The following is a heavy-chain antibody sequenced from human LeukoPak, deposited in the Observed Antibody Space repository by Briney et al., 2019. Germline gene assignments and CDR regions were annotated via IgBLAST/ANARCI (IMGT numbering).Heavy chain of an antibody. CDR3: ARAGDTTMVTVDP. D-gene: IGHD5-18*01. Sequence: ASVKVSCKASGYTFTDYYMHCVRQAPGQGLEWMGWINPNNGATTYAQKFQGRVTMTRDTSISTAYMEITRLRSDDTAVYYCARAGDTTMVTVDPWGQGTLVTVSS. V-gene: IGHV1-2*02. J-gene: IGHJ5*02. CDR1: GYTFTDYY. CDR2: INPNNGAT.